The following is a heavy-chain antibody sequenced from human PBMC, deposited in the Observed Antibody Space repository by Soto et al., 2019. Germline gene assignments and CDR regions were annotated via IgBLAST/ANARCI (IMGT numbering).Heavy chain of an antibody. CDR1: GYTFTSYD. V-gene: IGHV1-8*01. CDR3: ARGWGIAPINYYYGMDV. J-gene: IGHJ6*02. Sequence: QVQLVQSGAEVKKPVASVKVSCKASGYTFTSYDINWVRQATGLGLEWMGWMNPNSGNTGYAQKFQGRVTMTRNTSISTAYMELSSLRSEDTAVYYCARGWGIAPINYYYGMDVWGQGTTVTVSS. CDR2: MNPNSGNT. D-gene: IGHD6-13*01.